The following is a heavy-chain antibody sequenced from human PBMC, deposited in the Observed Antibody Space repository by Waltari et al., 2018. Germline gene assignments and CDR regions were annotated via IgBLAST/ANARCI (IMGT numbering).Heavy chain of an antibody. CDR1: VDSMNSGGYF. V-gene: IGHV4-31*02. CDR2: IHSGGNT. D-gene: IGHD2-2*02. Sequence: QVQLQESGPGLVKPSQTLSLTCIVSVDSMNSGGYFWTSIRQHPGKGREWMGLIHSGGNTDYKLSLKSRISRSVDRSKKQISLNLSSVTAADTAVYYCARLGGDCIRTSCYRWSDHWGQGIRVTVSS. J-gene: IGHJ4*02. CDR3: ARLGGDCIRTSCYRWSDH.